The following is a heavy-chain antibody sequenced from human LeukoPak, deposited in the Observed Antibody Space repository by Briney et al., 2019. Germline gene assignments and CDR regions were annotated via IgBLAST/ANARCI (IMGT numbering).Heavy chain of an antibody. J-gene: IGHJ4*02. Sequence: SETLSLTCTVAGGSITNYYWSWIRQPPGKGLEWIGYISYSGNTKYNPSLKSRVTMSVDSSKNQFSLKLSSVTAADTAVYYCARDRASFDFWSGYYFWGQGTLVTVS. D-gene: IGHD3-3*01. V-gene: IGHV4-59*01. CDR2: ISYSGNT. CDR1: GGSITNYY. CDR3: ARDRASFDFWSGYYF.